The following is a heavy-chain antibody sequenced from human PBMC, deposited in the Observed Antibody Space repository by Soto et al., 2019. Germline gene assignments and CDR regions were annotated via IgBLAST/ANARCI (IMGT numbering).Heavy chain of an antibody. J-gene: IGHJ4*02. CDR1: GFSLSTSGVG. Sequence: QITLKESGPTLVKPTQTLTLTCTFSGFSLSTSGVGVGWIRQPPGKALEWLALISWNDDKRYSPSLKSRLTITKDTSKNQVVLTMTNMDPVDTATYYCAHRGWDYDFWSGYYEFDYWGQGTLVTVSS. CDR3: AHRGWDYDFWSGYYEFDY. V-gene: IGHV2-5*01. D-gene: IGHD3-3*01. CDR2: ISWNDDK.